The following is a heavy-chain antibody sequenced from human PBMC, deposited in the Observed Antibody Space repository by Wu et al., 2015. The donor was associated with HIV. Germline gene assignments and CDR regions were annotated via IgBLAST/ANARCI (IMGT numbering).Heavy chain of an antibody. Sequence: QVQLVQSGAEVKKPGASVKVSCKASGYTFTGYYIHWVRQAPGQGFEWIGWINPNDDDTNYAQKFQGRVTMTTDTSVRTAYIEVSSLKSDDTAVYYCARRSPGEFVALYGLDVVGPRDHSHRLL. CDR1: GYTFTGYY. D-gene: IGHD3-16*01. CDR2: INPNDDDT. CDR3: ARRSPGEFVALYGLDV. V-gene: IGHV1-2*02. J-gene: IGHJ6*02.